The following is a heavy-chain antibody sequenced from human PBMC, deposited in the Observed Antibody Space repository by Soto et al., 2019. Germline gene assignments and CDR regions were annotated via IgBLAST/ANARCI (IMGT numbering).Heavy chain of an antibody. CDR3: ANGVIATNDAFDI. V-gene: IGHV3-23*01. J-gene: IGHJ3*02. CDR1: GFTFSSYA. CDR2: ISGSGGST. Sequence: GGSLRLSCAASGFTFSSYAMSWVRQAPGKGLEWVSAISGSGGSTYYADSVKGRFTISRDNSKNTLYLQMNSLRAEDTAVYYCANGVIATNDAFDIWGQGTMVTVSS. D-gene: IGHD3-16*02.